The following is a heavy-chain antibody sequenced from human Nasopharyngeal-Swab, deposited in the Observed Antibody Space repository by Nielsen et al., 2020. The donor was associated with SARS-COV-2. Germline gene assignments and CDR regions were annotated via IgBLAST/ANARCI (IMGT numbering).Heavy chain of an antibody. D-gene: IGHD2-2*01. Sequence: GESLKISCAASGFTFSSYAMSWVRQAPGKGLEWVSAISGSGGSTYYADSVKGRFTISRDNAKNSLYLQMNSLRAEDTAVYYCARIHCSSTSCYFYYYYYYMDVWGKGTTVTVSS. V-gene: IGHV3-23*01. CDR1: GFTFSSYA. J-gene: IGHJ6*03. CDR3: ARIHCSSTSCYFYYYYYYMDV. CDR2: ISGSGGST.